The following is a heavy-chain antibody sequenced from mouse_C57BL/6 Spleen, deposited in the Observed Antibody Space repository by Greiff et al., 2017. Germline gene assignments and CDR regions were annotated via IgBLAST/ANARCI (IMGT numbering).Heavy chain of an antibody. J-gene: IGHJ4*01. V-gene: IGHV5-17*01. Sequence: EVKLVESGGGLVKPGGSLKLSCAASGFTFSDYGMHWVRQAPEKGLEWVAYISSGSSTIYYADTVKGRFTISRDNAKNTLFLQMTSLRSEDTAMYYCAMGDSYYGSSYYAMDYWGRGTSVTVSS. CDR2: ISSGSSTI. CDR1: GFTFSDYG. D-gene: IGHD1-1*01. CDR3: AMGDSYYGSSYYAMDY.